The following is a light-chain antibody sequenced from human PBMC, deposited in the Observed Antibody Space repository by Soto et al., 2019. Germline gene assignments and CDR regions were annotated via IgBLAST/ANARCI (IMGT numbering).Light chain of an antibody. Sequence: IVLTQSPGTLSLAPGGRSTLACRASQSVSNRYLAWYQQKHGQGPRXXIYGASSRATGVPDRISGSGSGTDLAITINRLEAEDVEVYDGQQYASSPWTFGQGTKVDIK. CDR2: GAS. V-gene: IGKV3-20*01. CDR1: QSVSNRY. J-gene: IGKJ1*01. CDR3: QQYASSPWT.